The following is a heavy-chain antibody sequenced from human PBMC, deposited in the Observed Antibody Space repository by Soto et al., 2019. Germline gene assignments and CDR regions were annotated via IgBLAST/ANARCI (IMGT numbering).Heavy chain of an antibody. J-gene: IGHJ5*02. CDR2: ISAYNGNT. Sequence: GASVKVSCKASGYTFTSYGISWVRQAPGQGLEWMGWISAYNGNTNYAQKLQGRVTMTTDTSTSTAYMELRSLRSDDTAVYYCGRDRYIQLWLPNWFDPWGQGTLVTVSS. CDR1: GYTFTSYG. V-gene: IGHV1-18*01. CDR3: GRDRYIQLWLPNWFDP. D-gene: IGHD5-18*01.